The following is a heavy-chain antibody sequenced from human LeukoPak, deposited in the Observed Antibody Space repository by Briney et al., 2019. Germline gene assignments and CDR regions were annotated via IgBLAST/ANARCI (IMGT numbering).Heavy chain of an antibody. V-gene: IGHV3-74*01. CDR1: EFTFSSYW. CDR2: INSHGSST. D-gene: IGHD5-18*01. J-gene: IGHJ4*02. CDR3: ARFGGYSYGSFDY. Sequence: GGSLRLSCAASEFTFSSYWMHWVRQAPGKGLVWVSRINSHGSSTSYADSVKGRFTISRDNSKNTLYLQMNSLRAEDTAVYYCARFGGYSYGSFDYWGQGTLVTVSS.